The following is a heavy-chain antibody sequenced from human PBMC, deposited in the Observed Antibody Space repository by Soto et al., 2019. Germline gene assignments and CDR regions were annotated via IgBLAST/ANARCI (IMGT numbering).Heavy chain of an antibody. CDR2: TSFDGSNK. CDR3: AKERSYYYDSSGYSHDAFDI. Sequence: GRALRLSCAASGFTFSNYGIHWVRQTPGKGLEWVTVTSFDGSNKYYADSVKGRFTISRDNSKNTLFLQMNSLRAEDTAVYYCAKERSYYYDSSGYSHDAFDIWGQGTMVTVSS. CDR1: GFTFSNYG. J-gene: IGHJ3*02. D-gene: IGHD3-22*01. V-gene: IGHV3-30*18.